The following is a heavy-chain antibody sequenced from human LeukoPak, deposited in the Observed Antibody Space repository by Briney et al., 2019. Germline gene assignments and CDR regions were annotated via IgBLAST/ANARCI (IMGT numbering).Heavy chain of an antibody. CDR3: AIKIGGGGSSWYSYFDY. CDR1: GFTFSGYD. V-gene: IGHV3-48*04. J-gene: IGHJ4*02. Sequence: PGGSLRLSCAASGFTFSGYDMSWVRQAPGKGLEWVSYTSSSSSTIYYADSVKGRFTVSRDNAKNSLYLQMNSPRAEDTAVYYCAIKIGGGGSSWYSYFDYWGQGTLVTVSS. D-gene: IGHD6-13*01. CDR2: TSSSSSTI.